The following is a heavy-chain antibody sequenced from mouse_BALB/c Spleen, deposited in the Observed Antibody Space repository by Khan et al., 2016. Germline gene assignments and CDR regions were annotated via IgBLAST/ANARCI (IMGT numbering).Heavy chain of an antibody. Sequence: QVQLQQSGAELVKPGASVKLSCKASGYTFTSYYMYWVKQRPGQGLEWIGEINPSNGDTNFNERFKSKATLTVDKSSSTTYMQFSSLTSEDSAVYYCITAGYDYAFAYWGQGTLVTVSA. CDR3: ITAGYDYAFAY. D-gene: IGHD2-4*01. CDR2: INPSNGDT. V-gene: IGHV1S81*02. J-gene: IGHJ3*01. CDR1: GYTFTSYY.